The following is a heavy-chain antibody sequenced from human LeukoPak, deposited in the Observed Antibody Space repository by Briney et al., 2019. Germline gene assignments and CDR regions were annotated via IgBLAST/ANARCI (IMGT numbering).Heavy chain of an antibody. V-gene: IGHV3-33*01. CDR3: ARDLLGYDSSGYPWD. CDR1: GFTFSSYG. Sequence: PGRSLRLSCAASGFTFSSYGMHWVRQAPGKGLEWVAVIWYDGSNKYYADSVKGRFTISRDNSKNTLYLQMNSLRAEDTAVYYCARDLLGYDSSGYPWDWGQGTLVTVSS. CDR2: IWYDGSNK. J-gene: IGHJ4*02. D-gene: IGHD3-22*01.